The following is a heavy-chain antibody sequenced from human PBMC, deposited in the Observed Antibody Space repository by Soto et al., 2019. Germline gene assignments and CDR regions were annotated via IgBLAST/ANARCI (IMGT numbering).Heavy chain of an antibody. D-gene: IGHD4-17*01. Sequence: ASVKVSCKASGYTFTSYAMHWVRQAPGQRLEWMGWINAGNGNTKYSQKFQGRVTITRDTSASTAYMELSSLRSEDTAVYYCARVRMYGDSAFDIWGQGTMVTVSS. CDR3: ARVRMYGDSAFDI. CDR1: GYTFTSYA. CDR2: INAGNGNT. J-gene: IGHJ3*02. V-gene: IGHV1-3*01.